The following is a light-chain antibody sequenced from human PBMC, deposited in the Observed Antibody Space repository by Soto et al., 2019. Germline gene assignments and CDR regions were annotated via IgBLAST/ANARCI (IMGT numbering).Light chain of an antibody. CDR3: SSYAGSNRV. V-gene: IGLV2-8*01. Sequence: QLVLTQPPSASGSPGQSVTISCTGTSSDVGGYNYVSWYQQHPGKAPKLMIYEVSKRPSGVPDRFSGSKSGNTASLTVSGLQAEDEADYYCSSYAGSNRVFGGGTKLTVL. J-gene: IGLJ2*01. CDR1: SSDVGGYNY. CDR2: EVS.